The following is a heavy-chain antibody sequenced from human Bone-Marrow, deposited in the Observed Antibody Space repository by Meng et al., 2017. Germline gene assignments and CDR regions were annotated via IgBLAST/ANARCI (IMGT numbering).Heavy chain of an antibody. V-gene: IGHV4-34*01. J-gene: IGHJ5*02. CDR1: GGSFSGYY. CDR2: INHSGST. D-gene: IGHD3-9*01. Sequence: SETLSLTCAVYGGSFSGYYWSWIRQPPGKGLEWIGEINHSGSTNYNPSLKSRVTISVDTSKNQFSLKLSSVTAADTAVYYCARDPFSGPYYDILTGSGFGDAWGQGTLVTVSS. CDR3: ARDPFSGPYYDILTGSGFGDA.